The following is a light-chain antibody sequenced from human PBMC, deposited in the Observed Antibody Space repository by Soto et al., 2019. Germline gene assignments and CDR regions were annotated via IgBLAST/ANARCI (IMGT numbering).Light chain of an antibody. Sequence: EIVLTQSPATLSLSPGERATLSCRASQSVSYHLAWYQQKPGQAPRLLIYDASSRATGIPARFSGSGSGTDFPLTISSLEPEDFAIYYCQQHNKWPPITFGQGTRLEIK. J-gene: IGKJ5*01. CDR1: QSVSYH. CDR3: QQHNKWPPIT. V-gene: IGKV3-11*01. CDR2: DAS.